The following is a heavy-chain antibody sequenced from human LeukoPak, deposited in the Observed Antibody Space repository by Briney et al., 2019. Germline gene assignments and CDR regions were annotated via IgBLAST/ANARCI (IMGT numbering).Heavy chain of an antibody. CDR3: ARGYDSTGYSPIDS. CDR1: GYTFTSYD. CDR2: MNPNSGNT. V-gene: IGHV1-8*01. J-gene: IGHJ4*02. D-gene: IGHD3-22*01. Sequence: ASVTVSCKASGYTFTSYDINWVRQATGQGLEWMGWMNPNSGNTGYAQKFQGRVTMTRNTSITTVYMELSSLRSDDTAVYYCARGYDSTGYSPIDSWGQGTLVTVSS.